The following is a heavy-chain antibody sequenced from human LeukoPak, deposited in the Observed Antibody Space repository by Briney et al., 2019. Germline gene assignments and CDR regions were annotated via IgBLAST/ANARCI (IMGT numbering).Heavy chain of an antibody. V-gene: IGHV1-18*01. D-gene: IGHD3-22*01. J-gene: IGHJ4*02. CDR1: GYTFTTYG. CDR3: ARVWGYYYDSSGYSDFDY. CDR2: ISAYNGNT. Sequence: GASVKVSCKASGYTFTTYGITWVRQAPGQGLEWMGWISAYNGNTNYAQKFQGRVTMTIGTSTSTAYMELRSLKSDDTAVYYCARVWGYYYDSSGYSDFDYWGQGTLVTVSS.